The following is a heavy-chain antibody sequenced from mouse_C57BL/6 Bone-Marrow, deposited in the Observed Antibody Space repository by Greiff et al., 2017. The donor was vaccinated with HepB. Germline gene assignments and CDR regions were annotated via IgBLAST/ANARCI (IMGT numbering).Heavy chain of an antibody. CDR1: GYSITSGYD. V-gene: IGHV3-1*01. CDR3: ARGVPLPFFYYFDY. Sequence: EVKLMESGPGMVKPSQSLSLTCTVTGYSITSGYDWHWIRHFPGNKLEWMGYISYSGSTNYNPSLKSRISITHDTSKNHFFLKLNSVTTEDTATYYCARGVPLPFFYYFDYWGQGTTLTVSS. CDR2: ISYSGST. D-gene: IGHD2-10*01. J-gene: IGHJ2*01.